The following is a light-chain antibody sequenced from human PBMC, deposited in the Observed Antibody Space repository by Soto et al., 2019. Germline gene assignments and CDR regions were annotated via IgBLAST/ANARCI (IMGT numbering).Light chain of an antibody. J-gene: IGKJ4*01. V-gene: IGKV3-20*01. CDR2: DAS. Sequence: TQSPSTLSPSIGDRITISCRASQSIGNRLAWYQQKPGQAPRVLIYDASSRATGIPDRFSGSGSGTEFTLTISRLEPEDVAVYYCQQYASSVTFGGGTKVDIK. CDR1: QSIGNR. CDR3: QQYASSVT.